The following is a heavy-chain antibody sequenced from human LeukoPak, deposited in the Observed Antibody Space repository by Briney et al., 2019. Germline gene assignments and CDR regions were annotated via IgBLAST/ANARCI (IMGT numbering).Heavy chain of an antibody. J-gene: IGHJ3*02. CDR2: INSGGST. Sequence: PGGSLRLSCAASGFVVSDNYMNWVRQAPGQGLEWVSVINSGGSTSYADSVKGRFTISRDNSKNTVYLQMNSLRAEDTAVYYCARDAGQQLVKNAFGIWGQGTMVTVSS. D-gene: IGHD6-13*01. V-gene: IGHV3-66*01. CDR1: GFVVSDNY. CDR3: ARDAGQQLVKNAFGI.